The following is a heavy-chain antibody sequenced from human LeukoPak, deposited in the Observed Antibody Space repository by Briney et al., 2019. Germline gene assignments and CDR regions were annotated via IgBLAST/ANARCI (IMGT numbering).Heavy chain of an antibody. CDR1: GFTFSGYA. CDR3: ARDPFSHCSSTSCYSYYFDY. V-gene: IGHV3-30-3*01. Sequence: GGSLRLSCAASGFTFSGYAMHWVRQAPGKGLEWVAVISYDGSNKYYADSVKGRFTISRDNSKNTLYLQMNSLRAEDTAVYYCARDPFSHCSSTSCYSYYFDYWGQGTLVTVSS. D-gene: IGHD2-2*01. J-gene: IGHJ4*02. CDR2: ISYDGSNK.